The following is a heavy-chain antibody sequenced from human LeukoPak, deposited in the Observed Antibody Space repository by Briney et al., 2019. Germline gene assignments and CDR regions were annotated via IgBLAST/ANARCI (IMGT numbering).Heavy chain of an antibody. J-gene: IGHJ2*01. CDR2: IYYSGST. CDR3: ARGGKAAVRFDL. D-gene: IGHD2-15*01. CDR1: GGSISSGDYY. Sequence: PSQTLSLTCTVSGGSISSGDYYWSWIRQPPGKGLEWSGYIYYSGSTYYNPSLKSRVTISVDTSKNQFSLKLSSVTAADTAVYYCARGGKAAVRFDLWGRGTLVTVSS. V-gene: IGHV4-30-4*01.